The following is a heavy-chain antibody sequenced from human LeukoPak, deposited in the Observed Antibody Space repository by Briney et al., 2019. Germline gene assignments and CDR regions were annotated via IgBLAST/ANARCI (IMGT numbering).Heavy chain of an antibody. Sequence: PGRSLRLSCAASGFTFDDYAMHWVRQAPGKGLEWVSGISWNSGSIGYADSVKGRFTISRDNAKNSLYLQMNSLRAEDTALYYCAKGSAPFQFGELPVTFDYWGQGTLVTVSS. D-gene: IGHD3-10*01. V-gene: IGHV3-9*01. CDR2: ISWNSGSI. J-gene: IGHJ4*02. CDR3: AKGSAPFQFGELPVTFDY. CDR1: GFTFDDYA.